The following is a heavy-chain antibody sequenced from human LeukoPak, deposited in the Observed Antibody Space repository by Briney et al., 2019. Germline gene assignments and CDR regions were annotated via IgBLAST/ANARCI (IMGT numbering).Heavy chain of an antibody. J-gene: IGHJ4*02. V-gene: IGHV4-39*01. Sequence: SETLSLTCTVSGGSISSSSYYWGWIRQPPGKGLEWIGCIYYSGSTYYNPSLQSRVPISVDTTQNPFSLKLTSVSAQDTAVYDCACHRWAGYDYDSSGYFSLWGQETLVSVSS. D-gene: IGHD3-22*01. CDR1: GGSISSSSYY. CDR2: IYYSGST. CDR3: ACHRWAGYDYDSSGYFSL.